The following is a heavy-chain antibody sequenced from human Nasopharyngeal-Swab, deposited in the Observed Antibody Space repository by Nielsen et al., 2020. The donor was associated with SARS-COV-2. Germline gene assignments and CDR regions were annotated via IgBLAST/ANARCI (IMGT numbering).Heavy chain of an antibody. Sequence: GGARRLSWAASGFTGSSNYMSWVGQATGKGLEWVSVIYSGGSTYYADSVKGRFTISRDNSKNTLYLQMNSLRAEDTAVYYCAGSSFDYYYYYMDVWGKGTTVTVSS. D-gene: IGHD6-13*01. CDR2: IYSGGST. CDR1: GFTGSSNY. J-gene: IGHJ6*03. CDR3: AGSSFDYYYYYMDV. V-gene: IGHV3-66*01.